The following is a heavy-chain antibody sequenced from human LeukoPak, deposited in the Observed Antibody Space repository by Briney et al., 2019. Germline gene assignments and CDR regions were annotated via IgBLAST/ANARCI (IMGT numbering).Heavy chain of an antibody. V-gene: IGHV3-23*01. J-gene: IGHJ3*02. CDR1: GFTFSSYA. CDR2: ISGSGGST. D-gene: IGHD3-22*01. Sequence: PGGSLGLSCAASGFTFSSYAMSWVRQAPGKGLEWVSAISGSGGSTYYADSVKGRFTISRDNSKNTLYLQMNSLRAEDTAVYYCAKDGSSGGDAFDIWGQGTMVTVSS. CDR3: AKDGSSGGDAFDI.